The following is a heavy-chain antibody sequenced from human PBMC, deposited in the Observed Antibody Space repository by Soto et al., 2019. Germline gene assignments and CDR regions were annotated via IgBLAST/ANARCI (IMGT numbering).Heavy chain of an antibody. Sequence: QVQLVQSGAEVKKPGASVKVSCKASGYTFTSYHINWVRQAPGQGLEWMGWISAYNGNTNYAQKLQGRVTMTTDTAPSPAYMELRSLGAADTAVYYWAGDAPPADYWGQGTLVTVSS. CDR3: AGDAPPADY. CDR2: ISAYNGNT. J-gene: IGHJ4*02. V-gene: IGHV1-18*01. CDR1: GYTFTSYH.